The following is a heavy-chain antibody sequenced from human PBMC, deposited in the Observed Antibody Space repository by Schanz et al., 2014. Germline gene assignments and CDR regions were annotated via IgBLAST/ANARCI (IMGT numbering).Heavy chain of an antibody. CDR3: VRDSFFAFDY. J-gene: IGHJ4*02. CDR1: GYPFSNYG. Sequence: QVQLVQSGAEVKKPGASVKVSCKASGYPFSNYGISWLRQAPGQGLEWMGIINPSGGSTSYAQKFQGRVTMTRDTSTSTVYMELSSLRSEDTAVYYCVRDSFFAFDYWGQGTLVTVSS. CDR2: INPSGGST. V-gene: IGHV1-46*01. D-gene: IGHD3-3*01.